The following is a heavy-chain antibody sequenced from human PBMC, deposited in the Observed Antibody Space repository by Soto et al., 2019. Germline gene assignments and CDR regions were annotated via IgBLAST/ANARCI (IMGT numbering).Heavy chain of an antibody. J-gene: IGHJ3*02. CDR2: IYSGGST. V-gene: IGHV3-53*01. Sequence: GGSLRLSCAASGFTVSSNYMSWVRQAPGKGLEWVSVIYSGGSTYYADSVKGRFTISRDSSKNTLNLQMNSLRDEDTAVYYGARESTGLGQQLVADFENWGQGTMVTVSS. CDR1: GFTVSSNY. D-gene: IGHD6-13*01. CDR3: ARESTGLGQQLVADFEN.